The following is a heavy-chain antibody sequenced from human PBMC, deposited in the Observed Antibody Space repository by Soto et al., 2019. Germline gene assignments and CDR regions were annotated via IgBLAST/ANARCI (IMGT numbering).Heavy chain of an antibody. Sequence: ASVKVSCKASGYTFTSYGISWVRQAPGQGLEWMGWISAYNGNTNYAQKLQGRVTMTTDTSTSTAYMELRSLRSDDTAVYYCARIGYCSSTSCHKPSYYYYYYGMDVWGQGTTVTVSS. CDR3: ARIGYCSSTSCHKPSYYYYYYGMDV. CDR1: GYTFTSYG. CDR2: ISAYNGNT. V-gene: IGHV1-18*01. J-gene: IGHJ6*02. D-gene: IGHD2-2*01.